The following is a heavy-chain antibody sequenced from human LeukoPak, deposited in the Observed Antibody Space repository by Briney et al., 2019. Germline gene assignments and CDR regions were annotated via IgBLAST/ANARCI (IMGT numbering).Heavy chain of an antibody. CDR1: GYTFTGYY. J-gene: IGHJ4*02. V-gene: IGHV1-2*02. Sequence: GASVKVSCKASGYTFTGYYMHWVRQAPGQGLGWMGWINPNSGGRNYAQKFQGRVTMTSDTSISTAYMELSRLRSDDTAVYYCARDYYSSGSYYNVLYYFDYWGQGTLGNVSS. D-gene: IGHD3-10*01. CDR2: INPNSGGR. CDR3: ARDYYSSGSYYNVLYYFDY.